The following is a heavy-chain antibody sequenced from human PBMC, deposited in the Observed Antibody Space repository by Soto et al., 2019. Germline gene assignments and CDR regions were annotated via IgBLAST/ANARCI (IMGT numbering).Heavy chain of an antibody. D-gene: IGHD4-17*01. J-gene: IGHJ4*02. CDR3: AKDRDYGDSFPFDG. CDR1: GFTFDNYG. CDR2: IIGNGDMT. Sequence: EVQLLEAGGGFVQPGGSLRLSCAASGFTFDNYGMSWVRQAPGKGLEWVSAIIGNGDMTYYADSVNGRFTISRDNSKNTLYLQLNNLRAEDMAIYYCAKDRDYGDSFPFDGWGQGTLVTVSS. V-gene: IGHV3-23*01.